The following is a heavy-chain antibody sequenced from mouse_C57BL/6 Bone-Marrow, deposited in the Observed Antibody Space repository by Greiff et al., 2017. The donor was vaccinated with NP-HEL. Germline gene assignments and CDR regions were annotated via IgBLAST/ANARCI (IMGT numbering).Heavy chain of an antibody. CDR1: GYTFTDYY. Sequence: VQLQQSGPELVKPGASVKISCKASGYTFTDYYMNWVKQSHGKSLEWIGDINPNNGGTSYNQKFKGKATLTVDKSSSTAYMELRSLTSEDSAVYYCAREKIYYGGEGTLVTVSA. CDR3: AREKIYY. V-gene: IGHV1-26*01. J-gene: IGHJ3*01. D-gene: IGHD2-1*01. CDR2: INPNNGGT.